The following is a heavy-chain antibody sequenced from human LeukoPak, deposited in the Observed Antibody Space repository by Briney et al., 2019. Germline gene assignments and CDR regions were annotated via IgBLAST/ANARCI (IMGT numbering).Heavy chain of an antibody. CDR3: ARTTGYSSSYDP. CDR2: IYYSGIT. CDR1: GDSITSYY. D-gene: IGHD6-13*01. V-gene: IGHV4-59*08. Sequence: PSETLSLTCTVSGDSITSYYWYWFRQPPGKELEWIACIYYSGITYYNPSLKSRVTISVDTSKNQFSLKLSSVTAADTAVYYCARTTGYSSSYDPWDQGTLVTVSS. J-gene: IGHJ5*02.